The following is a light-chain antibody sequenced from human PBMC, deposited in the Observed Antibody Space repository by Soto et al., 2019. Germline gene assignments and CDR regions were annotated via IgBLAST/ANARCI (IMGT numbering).Light chain of an antibody. CDR3: QKYDSVPYT. V-gene: IGKV1-27*01. CDR1: QDIRKY. J-gene: IGKJ2*01. Sequence: DLQMTQSPSSLSASVGDRVTITCRASQDIRKYLAWYQQKPGKVPKLLIYAASTLQSGVPSRFSGSGSGTDFTLTISSLQPEDVATYYCQKYDSVPYTFGQGTKLEIK. CDR2: AAS.